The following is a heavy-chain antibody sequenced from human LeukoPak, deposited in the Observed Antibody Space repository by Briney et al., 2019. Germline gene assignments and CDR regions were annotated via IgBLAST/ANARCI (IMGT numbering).Heavy chain of an antibody. D-gene: IGHD1-14*01. Sequence: GGSLRLSCAASGFTFSSYGMHWVRQAPGKGLEGVAIISHDGNNKYYADSVKGRFTISRNSSKNTLYLQMNSLRAEDTAVYYCAKEYLSGFDPWGQGTLVTVSS. V-gene: IGHV3-30*18. J-gene: IGHJ5*02. CDR2: ISHDGNNK. CDR1: GFTFSSYG. CDR3: AKEYLSGFDP.